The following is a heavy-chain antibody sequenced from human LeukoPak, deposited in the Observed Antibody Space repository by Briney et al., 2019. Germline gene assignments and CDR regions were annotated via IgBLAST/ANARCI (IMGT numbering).Heavy chain of an antibody. J-gene: IGHJ6*02. CDR1: GFTFDDYA. CDR2: ISWNSGSI. CDR3: AKDIGLYYYYGMDV. Sequence: GGSLRLSCAASGFTFDDYAMHWVRQAPGKGLEWVSGISWNSGSIGYVDSVKGRFTISRDNAKNSLYLQMNSLRAEDTALYYCAKDIGLYYYYGMDVWGQGTTVTVSS. V-gene: IGHV3-9*01.